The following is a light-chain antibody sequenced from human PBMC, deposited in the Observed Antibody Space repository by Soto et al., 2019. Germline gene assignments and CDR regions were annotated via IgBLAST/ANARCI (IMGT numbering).Light chain of an antibody. V-gene: IGKV1-5*03. Sequence: DIPMTQSPSTLSASVGDRVTITCRASQSISSWLAWYQQKPGKAPKLLIYKASSLESGVPSRFSGSESGTEFTLTISSLQPDDFATYYYQQYNSYSPYTFGQGTKLEIK. CDR1: QSISSW. CDR3: QQYNSYSPYT. J-gene: IGKJ2*01. CDR2: KAS.